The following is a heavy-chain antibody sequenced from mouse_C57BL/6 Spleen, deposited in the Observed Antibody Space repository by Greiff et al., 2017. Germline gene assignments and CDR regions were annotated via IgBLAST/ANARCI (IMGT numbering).Heavy chain of an antibody. D-gene: IGHD1-1*01. CDR3: ARTDGSSPFDY. J-gene: IGHJ2*01. Sequence: EVQGVESGAELVKPGASVKLSCTASGFNIKDYYMHWVKQRTEQGLEWIGRIDPEDGETKYAPKFQGKATITADTSSNTAYLQLSSLTSEDSAVYYCARTDGSSPFDYWGQGTTLTVSS. V-gene: IGHV14-2*01. CDR2: IDPEDGET. CDR1: GFNIKDYY.